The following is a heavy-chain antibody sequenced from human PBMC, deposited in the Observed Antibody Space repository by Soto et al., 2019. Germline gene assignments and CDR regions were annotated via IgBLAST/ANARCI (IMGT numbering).Heavy chain of an antibody. J-gene: IGHJ3*02. CDR1: GFTFSTFA. CDR3: VRDQLYYYDIFGRPLNGFDI. CDR2: ISYDGSSK. Sequence: PGGSLRLSCAASGFTFSTFAMHWVRQAPGKGLEWVALISYDGSSKYYTDSVKGRFTISRDNAENSLYLQMNSLGAEDTALYYCVRDQLYYYDIFGRPLNGFDIWGQGTMVTVSS. D-gene: IGHD3-22*01. V-gene: IGHV3-30-3*01.